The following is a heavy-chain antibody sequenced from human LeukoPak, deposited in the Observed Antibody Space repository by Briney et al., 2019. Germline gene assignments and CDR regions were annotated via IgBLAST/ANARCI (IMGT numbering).Heavy chain of an antibody. CDR3: AKDIGIAVAGTGGFDY. CDR2: ISWNSGSI. Sequence: HPGGSLRLSCAASGFTFDDYAMHWVRQAPGKGLEWVSGISWNSGSIGYADSVKGRFTISSDNAKNSLYLQMNSLRAEDTALYYCAKDIGIAVAGTGGFDYWGQGTLVTVSS. CDR1: GFTFDDYA. V-gene: IGHV3-9*01. D-gene: IGHD6-19*01. J-gene: IGHJ4*02.